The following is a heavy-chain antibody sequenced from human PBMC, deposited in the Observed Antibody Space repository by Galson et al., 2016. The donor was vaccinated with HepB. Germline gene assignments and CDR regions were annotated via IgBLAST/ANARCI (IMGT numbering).Heavy chain of an antibody. CDR1: GYTFRNYG. J-gene: IGHJ4*02. CDR3: ASRNYSGRGGYSSSWFREY. CDR2: ISNDGDGT. V-gene: IGHV3-7*03. D-gene: IGHD6-13*01. Sequence: SLRLSCATSGYTFRNYGISWVRQAPGKGLEWVATISNDGDGTNYAYSVKGRFTISRDNAENSLYLQMNSLRAEDTAVYYCASRNYSGRGGYSSSWFREYWGQGTLVTVSS.